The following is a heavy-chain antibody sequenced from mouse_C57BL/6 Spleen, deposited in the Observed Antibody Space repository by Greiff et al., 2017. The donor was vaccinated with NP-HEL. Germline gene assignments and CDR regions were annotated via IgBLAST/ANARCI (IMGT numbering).Heavy chain of an antibody. Sequence: EVQVVESGGGLVKPGGSLKLSCAASGFTFSSYTMSWVRQTPEKRLEWVATISGGGGNTYYPDSVKGRFTISRDNAKNTLYLQMSSLRSEDTALYYCARHYYYGSSYAMDYWGQGTSVTVSS. CDR2: ISGGGGNT. V-gene: IGHV5-9*01. CDR3: ARHYYYGSSYAMDY. CDR1: GFTFSSYT. D-gene: IGHD1-1*01. J-gene: IGHJ4*01.